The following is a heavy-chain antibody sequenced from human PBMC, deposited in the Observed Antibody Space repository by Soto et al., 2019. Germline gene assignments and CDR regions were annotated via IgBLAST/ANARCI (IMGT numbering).Heavy chain of an antibody. CDR2: IYYSGTT. CDR1: GDSINSYY. D-gene: IGHD4-4*01. V-gene: IGHV4-59*01. Sequence: QVQLQESGPRLVKPSETLSLTCTVSGDSINSYYWSWIRQPPGKGLEWIGYIYYSGTTNYNPSLKSRVTISVDTSKNQFSLKLSSVTAADTAVYYCARGRGTLTTYYYYYGKDVWGQGTTVTVS. CDR3: ARGRGTLTTYYYYYGKDV. J-gene: IGHJ6*02.